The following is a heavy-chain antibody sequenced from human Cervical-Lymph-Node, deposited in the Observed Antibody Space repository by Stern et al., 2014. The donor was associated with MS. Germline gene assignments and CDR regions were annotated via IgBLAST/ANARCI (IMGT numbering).Heavy chain of an antibody. J-gene: IGHJ3*01. D-gene: IGHD2-15*01. V-gene: IGHV4-61*01. CDR3: ARVYSDPRKNPFDV. CDR2: ISNSEN. CDR1: GGSLSSTQSF. Sequence: QVQLQESGPGLVKPSETLSLTCKFSGGSLSSTQSFWNWIRQPPGKGLEWIGYISNSENKCDPSLKSRVTISLDTSKKQFSLNLTSVTAADTAVYYCARVYSDPRKNPFDVWGQGTLVTVSS.